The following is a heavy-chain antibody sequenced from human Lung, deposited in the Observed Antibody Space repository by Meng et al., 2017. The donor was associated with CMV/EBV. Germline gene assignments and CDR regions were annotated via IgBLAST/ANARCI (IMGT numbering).Heavy chain of an antibody. Sequence: SGXXLVKPTQTLTLTCSFSGFPLSTDGMRVSWIRQSPGKAPEWLARIDWDDDKFYSTSLKTRLTISKDPSKNQVVLTMTNMDPLDTATYYCARLVSITGSYLGFDFWGQGXLVTVSS. CDR2: IDWDDDK. V-gene: IGHV2-70*04. J-gene: IGHJ4*02. CDR3: ARLVSITGSYLGFDF. D-gene: IGHD1-26*01. CDR1: GFPLSTDGMR.